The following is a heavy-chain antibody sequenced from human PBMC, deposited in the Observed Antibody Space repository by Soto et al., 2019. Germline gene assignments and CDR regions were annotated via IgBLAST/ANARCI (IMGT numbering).Heavy chain of an antibody. CDR1: GFTFSSYW. CDR3: ARDLVAGYCSGGSCYSRWFDP. CDR2: IKQDGSEK. D-gene: IGHD2-15*01. Sequence: GGSLRLSCAASGFTFSSYWMSWVRQAPGKGLEWVANIKQDGSEKYYVDSVKGRFTISRDNAKNSLYLQMNSLRAEDTAVYYCARDLVAGYCSGGSCYSRWFDPWGQGTLVTVSS. V-gene: IGHV3-7*01. J-gene: IGHJ5*02.